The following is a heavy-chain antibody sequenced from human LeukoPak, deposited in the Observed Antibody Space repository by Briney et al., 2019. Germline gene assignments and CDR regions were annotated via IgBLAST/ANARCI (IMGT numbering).Heavy chain of an antibody. V-gene: IGHV4-34*01. CDR2: INHSGST. CDR1: GGSVSGYY. J-gene: IGHJ4*02. CDR3: ASIRGERTAMVTVYFDY. Sequence: PSETLSLTCAIYGGSVSGYYWSWIRQPPGKGLEWIGEINHSGSTNYNPSLKSRVTISVDTSKNQFSLKLSSVTAADTAVYYCASIRGERTAMVTVYFDYWGQGTLVTVSS. D-gene: IGHD5-18*01.